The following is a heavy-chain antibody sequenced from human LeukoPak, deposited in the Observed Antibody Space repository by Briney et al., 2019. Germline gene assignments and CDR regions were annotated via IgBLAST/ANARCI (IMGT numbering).Heavy chain of an antibody. Sequence: GESLKISCKGSGDSFSTYWVGWVRQIPGKGLEWMGIIYPSDSDTRYSPSFQGQVTISVDKSITTAYLQWTSLKASDTAMYYCARQTTTCKAGCVASFAYWGQGTLVTVSS. CDR1: GDSFSTYW. V-gene: IGHV5-51*01. J-gene: IGHJ4*02. D-gene: IGHD2-2*01. CDR3: ARQTTTCKAGCVASFAY. CDR2: IYPSDSDT.